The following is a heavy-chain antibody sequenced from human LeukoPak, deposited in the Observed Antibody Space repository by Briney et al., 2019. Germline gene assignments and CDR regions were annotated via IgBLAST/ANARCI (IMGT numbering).Heavy chain of an antibody. D-gene: IGHD3-22*01. CDR2: INPSGGST. CDR1: GYTFTSYY. Sequence: ASVKVSCKASGYTFTSYYMHWVRQAPGQGLEWMGIINPSGGSTSYAQKFQGRVTITADKSTSTAYMELSSLRSEDTAVYYCARTDYYDSSGYYLRDAFDTWGQGTMVTVSS. V-gene: IGHV1-46*01. CDR3: ARTDYYDSSGYYLRDAFDT. J-gene: IGHJ3*02.